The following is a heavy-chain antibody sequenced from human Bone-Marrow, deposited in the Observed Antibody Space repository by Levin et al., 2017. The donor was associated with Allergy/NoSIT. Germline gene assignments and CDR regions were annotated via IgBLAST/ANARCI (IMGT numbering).Heavy chain of an antibody. V-gene: IGHV4-39*02. CDR2: IFYSGST. D-gene: IGHD6-13*01. J-gene: IGHJ5*02. CDR1: GGSISSSTYF. CDR3: ARLWFPIAAVGIDP. Sequence: SETLSLIFSVSGGSISSSTYFWGWIRQPPGKGLEWIGSIFYSGSTYYNPSLKSRVTISVDTSKSHFSLKLTSVTAADTAVYYCARLWFPIAAVGIDPWGQGTLVTVSS.